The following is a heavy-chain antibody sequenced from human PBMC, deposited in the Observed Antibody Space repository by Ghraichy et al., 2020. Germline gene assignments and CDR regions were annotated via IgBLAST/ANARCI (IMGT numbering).Heavy chain of an antibody. Sequence: SETLSLTCTVSGASINATAYFWHWVRHHPAKGLEWIGYVSHRGDTYFNPTLKSRLIISMDTSQLRFSLDPYSVSAADSAVYYGARATSSGRSPFDSWGRGALVSV. D-gene: IGHD3-10*01. J-gene: IGHJ4*02. CDR1: GASINATAYF. V-gene: IGHV4-31*03. CDR3: ARATSSGRSPFDS. CDR2: VSHRGDT.